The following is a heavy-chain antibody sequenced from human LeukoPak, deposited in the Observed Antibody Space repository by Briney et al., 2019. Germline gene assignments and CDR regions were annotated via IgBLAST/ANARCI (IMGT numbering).Heavy chain of an antibody. J-gene: IGHJ6*03. D-gene: IGHD2-15*01. CDR2: IRYDGSNK. CDR3: AKTATPGYYYYYMDV. CDR1: GFTFSSYG. V-gene: IGHV3-30*02. Sequence: GGSLRLSCAASGFTFSSYGMHWVRQAPGKGLEWVAFIRYDGSNKYYADSVKGRFTISRDNSKNTLYLQMNSLRAEDTAVYYCAKTATPGYYYYYMDVWGKGTTVTVS.